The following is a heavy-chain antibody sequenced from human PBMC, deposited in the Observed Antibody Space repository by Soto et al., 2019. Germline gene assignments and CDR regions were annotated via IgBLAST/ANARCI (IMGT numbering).Heavy chain of an antibody. D-gene: IGHD5-12*01. V-gene: IGHV3-64D*06. Sequence: GSLIVTWSSSGITFSSYSMHLVLQAPGKGLEYVSGVRGNGDPPFYADSVKGRFTISRDNSKNTLYLQMSSLSADDTAVYYCVKSRGGNNFDFFEWGQGALLTVSS. J-gene: IGHJ4*02. CDR1: GITFSSYS. CDR3: VKSRGGNNFDFFE. CDR2: VRGNGDPP.